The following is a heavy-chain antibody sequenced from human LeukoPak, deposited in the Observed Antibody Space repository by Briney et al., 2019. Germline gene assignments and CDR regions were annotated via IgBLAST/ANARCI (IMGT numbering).Heavy chain of an antibody. V-gene: IGHV5-51*01. CDR3: ARRAYYYDSSGYYYLDY. CDR2: IYPGDSDT. J-gene: IGHJ4*02. CDR1: GYSFTSYW. D-gene: IGHD3-22*01. Sequence: GESLKITCKGSGYSFTSYWIGWVRQMPGKGLEWMGIIYPGDSDTRYSPSFQGQVTISADKSISTAYLQWSSLKASDTAMYYCARRAYYYDSSGYYYLDYWGQGTLVTVSS.